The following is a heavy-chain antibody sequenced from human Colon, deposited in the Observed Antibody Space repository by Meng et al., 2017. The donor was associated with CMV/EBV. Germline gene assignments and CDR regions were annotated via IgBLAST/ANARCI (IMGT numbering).Heavy chain of an antibody. CDR1: GFSLSDYW. V-gene: IGHV3-7*01. Sequence: GESLKISCAASGFSLSDYWMSWVHQAPRKGLEWVANIKQDGSEKHYVDSVKGRFTISRDNAKNSLYLQMNSLRDDDTAVYYCASSAGPSGYALDIWGQGTMVTVSS. CDR3: ASSAGPSGYALDI. J-gene: IGHJ3*02. D-gene: IGHD6-25*01. CDR2: IKQDGSEK.